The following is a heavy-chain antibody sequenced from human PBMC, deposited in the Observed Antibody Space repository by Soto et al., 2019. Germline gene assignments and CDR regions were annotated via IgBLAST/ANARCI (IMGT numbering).Heavy chain of an antibody. Sequence: GGSLRLSCAASGFTFSSYAMSWVRQAPGKGLEWVSAISGSGGSTYYADSVKGRFTISRDNSKNTLYLQMNSLRAEDTAVYYCAKGDCSGGSCSREGSARHFYYYYYMDVWGKGTTVTVSS. CDR3: AKGDCSGGSCSREGSARHFYYYYYMDV. J-gene: IGHJ6*03. V-gene: IGHV3-23*01. CDR1: GFTFSSYA. CDR2: ISGSGGST. D-gene: IGHD2-15*01.